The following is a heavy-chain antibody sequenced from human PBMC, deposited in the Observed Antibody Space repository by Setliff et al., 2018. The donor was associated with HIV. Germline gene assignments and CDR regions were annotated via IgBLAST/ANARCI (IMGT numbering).Heavy chain of an antibody. CDR1: GYTFTDYY. Sequence: ASVKVSCKASGYTFTDYYLHWVRQAPGQGPEWMGRINPNSGGASYAQKFQGRVTMTRDTSISTAYMELSRLTSDDTAFYYCARGRKDLTMVRVPNFDYWGQGTLVTVSS. V-gene: IGHV1-2*06. J-gene: IGHJ4*02. D-gene: IGHD3-10*01. CDR2: INPNSGGA. CDR3: ARGRKDLTMVRVPNFDY.